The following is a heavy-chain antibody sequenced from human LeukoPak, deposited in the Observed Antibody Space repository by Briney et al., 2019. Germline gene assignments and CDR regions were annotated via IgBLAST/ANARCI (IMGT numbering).Heavy chain of an antibody. CDR3: ARDGCGGSCFHYYYYYMDV. Sequence: ASVKVSCKASGGTFSSYAVSWVRLTPGQGLEWLGGIIPVFGTTTYAQKFQAKVTMTADKSTNTAYLEISSLTSDDTAVYYCARDGCGGSCFHYYYYYMDVWGKGTTVTISS. D-gene: IGHD2-15*01. J-gene: IGHJ6*03. CDR1: GGTFSSYA. V-gene: IGHV1-69*06. CDR2: IIPVFGTT.